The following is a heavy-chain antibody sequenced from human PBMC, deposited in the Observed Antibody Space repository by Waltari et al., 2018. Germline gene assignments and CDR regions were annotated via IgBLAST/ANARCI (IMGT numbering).Heavy chain of an antibody. V-gene: IGHV4-39*01. J-gene: IGHJ6*02. CDR3: ASSSCLYSCGLGV. CDR1: NGSITSNTYH. CDR2: ISYSGRT. Sequence: QLHLQESGPRLVRPPEILSLTCSVSNGSITSNTYHWGLIRQSPGKPLEWVGSISYSGRTYYNPSLKSRLTLSIDTSKNHFTLNLRSVTAADAAVYYCASSSCLYSCGLGVWGQGTTVSVSS.